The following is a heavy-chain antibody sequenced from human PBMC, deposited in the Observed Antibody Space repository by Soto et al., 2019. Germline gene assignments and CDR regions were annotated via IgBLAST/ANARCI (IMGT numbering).Heavy chain of an antibody. CDR2: ISSSSSYI. V-gene: IGHV3-21*01. CDR1: GFTFSSYS. CDR3: ARDLKKWVAGINV. Sequence: GGSLWLSCAAYGFTFSSYSMNWVRQAPGKGLEWVSSISSSSSYIYYADSVKGRFTISRDNAKNSLYLQMNSLRAEDTAVYYCARDLKKWVAGINVWGKGTTVTVSS. J-gene: IGHJ6*04. D-gene: IGHD6-19*01.